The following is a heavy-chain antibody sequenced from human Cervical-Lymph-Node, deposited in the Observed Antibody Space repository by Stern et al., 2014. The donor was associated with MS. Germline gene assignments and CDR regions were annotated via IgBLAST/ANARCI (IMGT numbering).Heavy chain of an antibody. D-gene: IGHD2-8*01. CDR3: ARDLVRHCRNGVCFRSKDSDGLDV. V-gene: IGHV4-34*01. J-gene: IGHJ6*02. CDR1: RGSFSDYS. Sequence: QVQLQQWGAGLLKPAETLSLTCAVSRGSFSDYSWSWIRQAPGKGLEWIGEISDRGSTNYNPSLKSRVFISIDMSKKQLSLDLTSVNAADTAIYYCARDLVRHCRNGVCFRSKDSDGLDVWGPGTAVTVSS. CDR2: ISDRGST.